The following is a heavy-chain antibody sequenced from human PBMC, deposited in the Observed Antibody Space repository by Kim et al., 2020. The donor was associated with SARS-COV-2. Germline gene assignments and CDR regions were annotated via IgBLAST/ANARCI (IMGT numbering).Heavy chain of an antibody. D-gene: IGHD3-22*01. CDR1: GYSFTSYW. Sequence: GESLKISCKGSGYSFTSYWIGWVRQMPGKGLEWMGIIYPVDSDTRYSPSFQGQVTISADKSISTAYLQWSSLKASDTAMYYCARPGVSSGYYYSSPDAFDIWGQGTMVTVSS. CDR3: ARPGVSSGYYYSSPDAFDI. J-gene: IGHJ3*02. CDR2: IYPVDSDT. V-gene: IGHV5-51*01.